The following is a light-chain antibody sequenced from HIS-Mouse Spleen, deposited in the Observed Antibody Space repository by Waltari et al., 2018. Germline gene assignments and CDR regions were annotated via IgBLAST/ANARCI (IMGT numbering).Light chain of an antibody. Sequence: DIQLTQPPSFLSASVGERGTITGRASQGISSYLARYQQKPGKAPKLLIYAASTLQSGVPSRFSGSGSGTEFTLTISSLQPEDFATYYCQQLNSYPPTFGQGTKVEIK. CDR2: AAS. CDR1: QGISSY. J-gene: IGKJ1*01. V-gene: IGKV1-9*01. CDR3: QQLNSYPPT.